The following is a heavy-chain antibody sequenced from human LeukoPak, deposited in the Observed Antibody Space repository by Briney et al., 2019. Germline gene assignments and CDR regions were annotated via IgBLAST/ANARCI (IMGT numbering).Heavy chain of an antibody. CDR2: IYYSGST. Sequence: PSETLSLTCTVSGGSISSYYWSWIRQPPGKGLEWIGYIYYSGSTNYNPSLKSRVTISVDTSKNQFSLKLSSATAADTAVYYCARGGLRSHYYYYGMDVWGQGTTVTVSS. CDR3: ARGGLRSHYYYYGMDV. D-gene: IGHD4-17*01. J-gene: IGHJ6*02. CDR1: GGSISSYY. V-gene: IGHV4-59*01.